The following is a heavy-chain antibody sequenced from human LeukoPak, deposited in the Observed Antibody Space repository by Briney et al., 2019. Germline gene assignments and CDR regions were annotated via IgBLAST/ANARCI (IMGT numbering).Heavy chain of an antibody. D-gene: IGHD1-20*01. CDR1: GGSFSGYY. Sequence: SETLSLTCAVYGGSFSGYYWSWIRQPPGKGLEWIGEINHSGSTNCNPSLKSRVTISVDTSKNQFSLKLSSVTAADTAVYYCARGPILTGARDWGQGTLVTVSS. V-gene: IGHV4-34*01. CDR2: INHSGST. J-gene: IGHJ4*02. CDR3: ARGPILTGARD.